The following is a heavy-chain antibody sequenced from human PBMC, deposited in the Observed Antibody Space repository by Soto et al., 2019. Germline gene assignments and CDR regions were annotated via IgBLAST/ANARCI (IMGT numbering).Heavy chain of an antibody. D-gene: IGHD2-15*01. Sequence: PGESLKISCKASGYSFTSYWIGWVRQMPGKDLGWMGIIYPGDSDTRYSPSFQGQVTISADKSISTAYLQWSSLKASDTAMYYCASSTGQKLGTATYYYYGMDVWGQGTTVTVSS. CDR1: GYSFTSYW. V-gene: IGHV5-51*01. CDR3: ASSTGQKLGTATYYYYGMDV. J-gene: IGHJ6*02. CDR2: IYPGDSDT.